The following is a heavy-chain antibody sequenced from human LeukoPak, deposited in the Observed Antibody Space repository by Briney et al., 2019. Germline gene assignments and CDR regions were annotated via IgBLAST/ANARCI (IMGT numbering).Heavy chain of an antibody. D-gene: IGHD2-15*01. CDR1: GFTFSSYG. CDR2: IRYDGSNK. J-gene: IGHJ4*02. CDR3: ARDGGRREDY. V-gene: IGHV3-30*02. Sequence: GGSLRLSCAASGFTFSSYGIHWVRQAPGKGLEWVAFIRYDGSNKYYTDSVKGRLTISRDNSKNTLYLQMNSLRAEDTAVYYCARDGGRREDYWGQGALVTVSS.